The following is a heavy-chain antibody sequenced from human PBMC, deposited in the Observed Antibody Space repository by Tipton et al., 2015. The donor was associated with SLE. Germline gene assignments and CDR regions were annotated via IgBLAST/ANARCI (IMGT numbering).Heavy chain of an antibody. J-gene: IGHJ4*02. CDR3: AREGLDY. CDR1: GFTFSSYS. Sequence: SLRLSCTASGFTFSSYSMNWVRQAPGKGLEWVSAITSSSSYVYYADSVKGRFTISRDNAKNSLYLQMNSLRAEDTAVYYCAREGLDYWGQGALVTVSS. V-gene: IGHV3-21*01. CDR2: ITSSSSYV.